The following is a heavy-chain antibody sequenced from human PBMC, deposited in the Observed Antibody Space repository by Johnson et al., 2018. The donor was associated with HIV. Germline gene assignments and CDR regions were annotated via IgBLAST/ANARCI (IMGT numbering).Heavy chain of an antibody. J-gene: IGHJ3*02. V-gene: IGHV3-53*02. CDR2: IYSGGST. Sequence: VQLVETGGGLIQPGGSLRLSCAASGFTVSSNYMSWVRQAPGTGLEWVSVIYSGGSTYYADSVKGRFTISRDNSKNTLYLQMNSLRAEDTAVYYCARDLNDSSGYYYEGDAFDIWGQGTMVTVSS. CDR1: GFTVSSNY. CDR3: ARDLNDSSGYYYEGDAFDI. D-gene: IGHD3-22*01.